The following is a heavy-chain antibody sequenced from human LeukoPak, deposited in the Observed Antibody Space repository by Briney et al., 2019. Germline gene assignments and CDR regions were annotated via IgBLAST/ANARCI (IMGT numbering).Heavy chain of an antibody. CDR3: AKDYCSGGSCYWYFDL. CDR2: ISWNSGSI. D-gene: IGHD2-15*01. Sequence: GGSLRLSCAASGFTFSSYGMHWVRQAPVKVLEWVSGISWNSGSIGYADSVKGRFTISRDNAKNSLYLQMNSLRAEDTALYYCAKDYCSGGSCYWYFDLWGRGTLVTVSS. CDR1: GFTFSSYG. V-gene: IGHV3-9*01. J-gene: IGHJ2*01.